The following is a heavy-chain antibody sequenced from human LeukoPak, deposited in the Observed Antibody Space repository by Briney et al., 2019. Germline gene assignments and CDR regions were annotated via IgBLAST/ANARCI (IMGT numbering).Heavy chain of an antibody. CDR1: GFTFSSYG. V-gene: IGHV3-30*03. J-gene: IGHJ4*02. CDR3: ARSEWELPYFDY. Sequence: GGSLRLSCAASGFTFSSYGMHWVRQAPGKGLEWVAVISYDGSNKYFADSVKGRFTISRDNSKNTLYLQMNSLRAEDTAVYYCARSEWELPYFDYWGQGTLVTVSS. D-gene: IGHD1-26*01. CDR2: ISYDGSNK.